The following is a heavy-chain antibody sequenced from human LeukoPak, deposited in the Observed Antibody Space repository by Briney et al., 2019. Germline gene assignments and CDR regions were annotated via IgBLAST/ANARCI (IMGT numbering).Heavy chain of an antibody. Sequence: PGGSLRLSCAASGFTFSHYAIHWVRQAPGKGLQWVTAISYDGTNKYYADSVKGRFTISRDNSKNTVFLEMNSLRPEDTAIYYCARDRIYYYYNAMDAWGQGTTVTVSS. J-gene: IGHJ6*02. CDR1: GFTFSHYA. V-gene: IGHV3-30-3*01. D-gene: IGHD2-21*01. CDR3: ARDRIYYYYNAMDA. CDR2: ISYDGTNK.